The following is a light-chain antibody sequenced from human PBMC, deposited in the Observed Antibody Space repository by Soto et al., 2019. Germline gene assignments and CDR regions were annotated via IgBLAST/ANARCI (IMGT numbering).Light chain of an antibody. CDR3: QRYDSLRT. V-gene: IGKV3-20*01. Sequence: ETLFTHSPCALPMCPWERSTLSCRASQSFSNNYLAWYQQKPGQAPRLLIYGASNRATGIPDRFSGSGSGTDFTLTITRLEPEDFAMYYCQRYDSLRTFWQGTNADI. CDR2: GAS. J-gene: IGKJ1*01. CDR1: QSFSNNY.